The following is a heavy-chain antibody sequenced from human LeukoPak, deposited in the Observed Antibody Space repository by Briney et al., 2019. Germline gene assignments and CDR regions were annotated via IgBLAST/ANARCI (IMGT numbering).Heavy chain of an antibody. J-gene: IGHJ4*02. D-gene: IGHD3-16*02. CDR2: ISSSSSYI. Sequence: GALRLSCEASGFPFGSYSMNWVRQAPGKGLEWVSSISSSSSYIYYADSVKGRFTISRDNAKNSLYLQMNSLRAEDTAVYFCARGTDYDYVWGSYRFDYWGQGTLVTVSS. CDR3: ARGTDYDYVWGSYRFDY. V-gene: IGHV3-21*01. CDR1: GFPFGSYS.